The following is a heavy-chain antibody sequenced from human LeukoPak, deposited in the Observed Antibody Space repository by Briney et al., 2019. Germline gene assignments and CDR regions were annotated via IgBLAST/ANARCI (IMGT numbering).Heavy chain of an antibody. CDR3: ASDNPFKYDYVN. CDR2: IYTTGST. D-gene: IGHD3-16*01. V-gene: IGHV4-61*02. J-gene: IGHJ4*02. Sequence: SETLSLTCTVSGGSISSGSYYWSWIRQPAGKELEWIGRIYTTGSTNYSPSLKSRVTISADTSKNQFSLKLSSVTAADTAVYYCASDNPFKYDYVNWGQGTLVTVSS. CDR1: GGSISSGSYY.